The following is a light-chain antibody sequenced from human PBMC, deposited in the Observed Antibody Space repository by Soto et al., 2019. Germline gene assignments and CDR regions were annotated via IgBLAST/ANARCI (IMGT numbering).Light chain of an antibody. V-gene: IGLV1-40*01. CDR3: QSYDTSLSGVI. J-gene: IGLJ2*01. CDR2: ADN. Sequence: QSVLPQTPSVSGAPGQKITMSCTWSSSNIGAGYDVHWYQQVPGADPRLLIYADNNRPSGVPDRFSASKSGTSASLAITGLQGEDEANYYCQSYDTSLSGVIFGAGTKLTVL. CDR1: SSNIGAGYD.